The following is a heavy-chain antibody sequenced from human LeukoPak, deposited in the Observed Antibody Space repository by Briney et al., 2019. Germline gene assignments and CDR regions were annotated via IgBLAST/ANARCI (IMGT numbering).Heavy chain of an antibody. Sequence: PGGSLRLSCAASGFTFSSYGMHWVRQAPGEGLEWVAVIWYDGINKYYVDSVKGRFTISRDNFKNTLYLQMNSLRAEDTAVYYCAKGPGYSTIDYWGRGTLVTVSS. V-gene: IGHV3-33*06. CDR1: GFTFSSYG. CDR2: IWYDGINK. CDR3: AKGPGYSTIDY. D-gene: IGHD2-21*01. J-gene: IGHJ4*02.